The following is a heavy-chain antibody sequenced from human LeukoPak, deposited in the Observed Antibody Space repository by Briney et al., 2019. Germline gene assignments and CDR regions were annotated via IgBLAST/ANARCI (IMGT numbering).Heavy chain of an antibody. D-gene: IGHD2-2*01. J-gene: IGHJ4*02. CDR1: GGTFSSYA. V-gene: IGHV1-69*13. Sequence: ASVKVSYKASGGTFSSYAISWVRQAPGQGLEWMGGIIPIFGTANYAQKFQGRVTITADESTSTAYMELSSLRSEDTAVYYCARDPSYSRHGQKDCSSTSCYPKQDYEGDDYWGQGTLVTVSS. CDR3: ARDPSYSRHGQKDCSSTSCYPKQDYEGDDY. CDR2: IIPIFGTA.